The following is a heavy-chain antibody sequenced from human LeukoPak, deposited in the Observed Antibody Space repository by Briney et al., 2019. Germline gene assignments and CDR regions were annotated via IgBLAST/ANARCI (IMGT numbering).Heavy chain of an antibody. Sequence: ASVKVSCKASGYTFTSYYMHWVRQAPGQGLEWMGIINPSGGSTIYAQKFQGRVTMTRDTSTSTVYMELSSLRSEDTAVYYCARGVTVGYCSSTSCIFDYWGQGPLVTVSS. D-gene: IGHD2-2*01. CDR3: ARGVTVGYCSSTSCIFDY. CDR1: GYTFTSYY. CDR2: INPSGGST. J-gene: IGHJ4*02. V-gene: IGHV1-46*01.